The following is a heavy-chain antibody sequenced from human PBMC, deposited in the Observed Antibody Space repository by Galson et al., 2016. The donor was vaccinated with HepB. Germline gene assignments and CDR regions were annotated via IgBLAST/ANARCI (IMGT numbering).Heavy chain of an antibody. V-gene: IGHV3-30*03. D-gene: IGHD6-19*01. CDR3: AREWQWLDGIDD. J-gene: IGHJ4*02. CDR1: GFTFSGYG. CDR2: NSRVGSRT. Sequence: SLRLSCAASGFTFSGYGMHWVRQAPGKGLEWVAANSRVGSRTYYADSVKGRFTISRDNSNNMLFLQMSSLTEEDTAVYYCAREWQWLDGIDDWGQGTLVTVSS.